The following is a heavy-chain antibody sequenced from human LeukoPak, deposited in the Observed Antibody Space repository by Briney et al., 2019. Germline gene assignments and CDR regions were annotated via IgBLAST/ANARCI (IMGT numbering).Heavy chain of an antibody. CDR1: GYSFTTYW. V-gene: IGHV5-51*01. CDR2: IYPGDPNTNT. Sequence: GESLKISCRGFGYSFTTYWIGWVRQVPGKGLEWMGIIYPGDPNTNTRYSSSFQGQVTISVDKSINTAYLQWGSLKASDTAIYYCARHLSLSDTSSCFDFWGRGTLVTVSS. J-gene: IGHJ5*01. D-gene: IGHD6-13*01. CDR3: ARHLSLSDTSSCFDF.